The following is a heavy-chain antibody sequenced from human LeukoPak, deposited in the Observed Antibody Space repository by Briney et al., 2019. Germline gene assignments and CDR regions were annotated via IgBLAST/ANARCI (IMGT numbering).Heavy chain of an antibody. CDR1: GGSISSGGYY. J-gene: IGHJ4*02. D-gene: IGHD7-27*01. CDR3: AGMVQTGEAFDY. Sequence: SETLSLTCTVSGGSISSGGYYWSWIRQHPGKGLEWIGYIYYSGSTYYNPSLKSRVTISVDTSKNQFSVKLSSVTAADTAVYYCAGMVQTGEAFDYWGQGTLVTVSS. CDR2: IYYSGST. V-gene: IGHV4-31*03.